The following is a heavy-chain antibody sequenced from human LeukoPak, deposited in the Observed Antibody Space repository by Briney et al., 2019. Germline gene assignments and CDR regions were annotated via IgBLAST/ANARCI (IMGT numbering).Heavy chain of an antibody. CDR1: GGSISSGSYY. Sequence: SETLSLTCNVSGGSISSGSYYWNWIRQPAGKGLEWIGRIYNSGSTNYSPSLKSRVTISVDTSKNQFSLKLSSVTAADTAVYYCARVPDGDSLNTDANDYWGQGTLVTVSS. V-gene: IGHV4-61*02. CDR2: IYNSGST. J-gene: IGHJ4*02. D-gene: IGHD4-17*01. CDR3: ARVPDGDSLNTDANDY.